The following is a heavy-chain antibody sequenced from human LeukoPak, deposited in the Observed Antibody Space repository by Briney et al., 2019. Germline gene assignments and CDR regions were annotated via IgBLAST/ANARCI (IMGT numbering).Heavy chain of an antibody. CDR1: GFTFSSYA. J-gene: IGHJ3*02. CDR2: ISGSGGST. Sequence: GGSLRLSCAASGFTFSSYAMSWVRQAPGKGLEWVSAISGSGGSTYYADSVKGRFTISRDNSKNTLYLQMNSLRAEDTAVYYCARGRGGRDAFDIWGQGTMVTVSS. D-gene: IGHD2-15*01. CDR3: ARGRGGRDAFDI. V-gene: IGHV3-23*01.